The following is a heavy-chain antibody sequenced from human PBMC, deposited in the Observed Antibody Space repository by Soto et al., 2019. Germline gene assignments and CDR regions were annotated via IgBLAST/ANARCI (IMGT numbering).Heavy chain of an antibody. V-gene: IGHV1-69*01. J-gene: IGHJ6*02. CDR1: GGTFSSYA. CDR3: AIAPTGTPGRYYYGMAV. CDR2: IIPIFGTA. Sequence: QVQLVQSRAEVKKPGSSVKVSCKASGGTFSSYAISWVRQAPGQGLEWMGGIIPIFGTANYAQKLQCRVTITAEESTNTAYMERSSLGSEDTAVYYWAIAPTGTPGRYYYGMAVWVQGATVTVFS. D-gene: IGHD1-1*01.